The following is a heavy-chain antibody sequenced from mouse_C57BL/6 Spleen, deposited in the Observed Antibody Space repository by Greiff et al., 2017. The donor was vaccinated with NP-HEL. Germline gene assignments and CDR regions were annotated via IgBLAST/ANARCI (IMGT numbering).Heavy chain of an antibody. Sequence: EVHLVESGAELVKPGASVKLSCTASGFNIKDYYMHWVKQRTEQGLEWIGRIDPEDGETKYAPKFQGKATISADTSSNTAYLQRSSLTAEDTAVYYCARSGDYSNPLAYWGQGTLVTVSA. CDR2: IDPEDGET. CDR1: GFNIKDYY. J-gene: IGHJ3*01. D-gene: IGHD2-5*01. CDR3: ARSGDYSNPLAY. V-gene: IGHV14-2*01.